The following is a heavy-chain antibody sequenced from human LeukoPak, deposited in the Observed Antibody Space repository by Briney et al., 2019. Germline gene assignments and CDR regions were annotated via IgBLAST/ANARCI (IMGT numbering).Heavy chain of an antibody. D-gene: IGHD6-13*01. CDR2: ISGDGVST. CDR3: GSIAATITE. Sequence: WGSLTLSCTVSGLSISSSSMYWVCQAPGQGLEWVSLISGDGVSTFFADSVKGRFSISRDNSKNSLFLEMSSLRTEDTAKYYLGSIAATITEWGQGTLVAVSS. J-gene: IGHJ4*02. CDR1: GLSISSSS. V-gene: IGHV3-43*02.